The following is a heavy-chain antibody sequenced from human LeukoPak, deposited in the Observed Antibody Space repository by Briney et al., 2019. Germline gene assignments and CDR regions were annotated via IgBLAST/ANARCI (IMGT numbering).Heavy chain of an antibody. CDR3: SRDGSGSYGRDRTFDY. CDR2: IRSKAFGGTT. J-gene: IGHJ4*02. D-gene: IGHD3-10*01. V-gene: IGHV3-49*03. Sequence: PGGSLRLSCTASGFTFGDCAMSWFRQAPGKGLEWVGFIRSKAFGGTTEYAASGRGTFTISRYNSKHIAYLQMNSLKTEDTAVYYCSRDGSGSYGRDRTFDYWGQGTLVTVSS. CDR1: GFTFGDCA.